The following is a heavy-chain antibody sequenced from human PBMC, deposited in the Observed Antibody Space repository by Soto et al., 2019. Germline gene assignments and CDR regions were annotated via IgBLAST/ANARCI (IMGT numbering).Heavy chain of an antibody. D-gene: IGHD1-26*01. J-gene: IGHJ3*02. CDR2: FIPLLRTT. CDR3: ARDVLGGWVEKTYRAFDI. V-gene: IGHV1-69*01. CDR1: GGTFKTFG. Sequence: QVQLVQSGAELKKPGSSVTVSCQASGGTFKTFGVSWVRQAPGQGLQWMGGFIPLLRTTDYAQNFQGRISLSADQSPHTVFREVSSLRSEDTAVVYGARDVLGGWVEKTYRAFDIWGPGTLVAVSS.